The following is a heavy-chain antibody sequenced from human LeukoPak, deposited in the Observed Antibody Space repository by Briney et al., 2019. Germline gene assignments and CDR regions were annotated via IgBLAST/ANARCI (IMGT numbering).Heavy chain of an antibody. D-gene: IGHD5-18*01. Sequence: SETLSLTCAVYGGSFSGYYWSWIRQPPGKGREWIGEINYSGSTNYNPSLKSRVTISVDTSKNQFSLKLSSVTAADTAVYYCARVGEDTARPFDYWGQGTLVTVSS. CDR3: ARVGEDTARPFDY. CDR2: INYSGST. CDR1: GGSFSGYY. J-gene: IGHJ4*02. V-gene: IGHV4-34*01.